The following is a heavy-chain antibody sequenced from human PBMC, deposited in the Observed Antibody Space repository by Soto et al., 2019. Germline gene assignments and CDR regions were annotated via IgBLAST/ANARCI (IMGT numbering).Heavy chain of an antibody. CDR2: IYNSGST. V-gene: IGHV4-31*03. Sequence: QVQLQESGPGLVKPSQTLSLTCTVSGGSISSVGYYWSWIRQHPGKGLEWIGYIYNSGSTHYNPSLKRRITMPVDTSKNQFALKLSSGTVADTAVYFCARETVGTIDRWGQGTLVTVSS. CDR3: ARETVGTIDR. J-gene: IGHJ5*02. D-gene: IGHD5-12*01. CDR1: GGSISSVGYY.